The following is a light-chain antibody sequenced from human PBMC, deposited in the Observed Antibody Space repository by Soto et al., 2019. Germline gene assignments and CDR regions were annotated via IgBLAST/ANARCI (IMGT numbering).Light chain of an antibody. CDR3: AAWDDSLNRPVEV. J-gene: IGLJ1*01. V-gene: IGLV1-44*01. CDR2: SNN. CDR1: SSNIGSNT. Sequence: QSVLTQPPSASGTPGPRVTISCSGSSSNIGSNTVNWYQQLPGTAPQLLIYSNNQRPSGVPDRFSGSKAGTSASLAISGLQPKDEADYYCAAWDDSLNRPVEVFGTGTKVTVL.